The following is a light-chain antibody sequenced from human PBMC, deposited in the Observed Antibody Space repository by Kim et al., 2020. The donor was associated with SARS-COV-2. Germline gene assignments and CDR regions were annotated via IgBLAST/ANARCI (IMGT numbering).Light chain of an antibody. CDR2: DVI. CDR3: NSYTSSSTRV. V-gene: IGLV2-14*03. CDR1: SSDVGRYDH. J-gene: IGLJ2*01. Sequence: GESITISCAGTSSDVGRYDHVSWYQQHPGKVPKLIIYDVIKRHSGVSNRFSGSKSGNTASLTISGLQTEDEADYYCNSYTSSSTRVFGGGTQLTVL.